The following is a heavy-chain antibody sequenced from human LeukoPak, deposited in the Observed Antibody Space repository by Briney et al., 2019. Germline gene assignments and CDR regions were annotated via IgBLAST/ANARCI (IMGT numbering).Heavy chain of an antibody. CDR3: ARVLPSHYYDTSGYSDY. Sequence: GSLRLSCAASGFTFSSYSMNWARQAPGKGLEWVSSISSSSSYIYYVDSVKGRFTISRDNANNSLYLQMNSLRVDDTAVYYCARVLPSHYYDTSGYSDYWGQGTLVTVSS. V-gene: IGHV3-21*01. J-gene: IGHJ4*02. D-gene: IGHD3-22*01. CDR2: ISSSSSYI. CDR1: GFTFSSYS.